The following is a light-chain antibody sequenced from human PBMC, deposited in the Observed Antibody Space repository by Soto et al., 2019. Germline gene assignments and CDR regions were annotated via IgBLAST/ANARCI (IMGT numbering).Light chain of an antibody. Sequence: QSVLTQPPSASGSPGQSVTISCTGASGGVGYYNYVSWYQQYAGKAPKLILYEVSKRPSGVPGRFSGSKSGDTASLTISGLQAADEADYYCSAYTGRNNLELGGGTKLTVL. CDR1: SGGVGYYNY. J-gene: IGLJ2*01. CDR2: EVS. CDR3: SAYTGRNNLE. V-gene: IGLV2-8*01.